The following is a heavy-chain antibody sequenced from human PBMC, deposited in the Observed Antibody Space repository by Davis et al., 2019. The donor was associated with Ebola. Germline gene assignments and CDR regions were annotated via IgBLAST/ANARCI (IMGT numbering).Heavy chain of an antibody. CDR2: ISYDGSNK. CDR3: ARVHRGGYCSGGSCYECVY. V-gene: IGHV3-30-3*01. J-gene: IGHJ4*02. Sequence: PGGSLRLSCAASGFTFSSYAMHWVRQAPGKGLEWVAVISYDGSNKYYADSVKCRFTISRDNSKNTLYLQMNSLRAEDTAVYYCARVHRGGYCSGGSCYECVYWGQGTLVTVSS. CDR1: GFTFSSYA. D-gene: IGHD2-15*01.